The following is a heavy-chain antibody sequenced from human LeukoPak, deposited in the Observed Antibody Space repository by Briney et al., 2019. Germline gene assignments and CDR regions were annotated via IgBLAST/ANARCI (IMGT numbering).Heavy chain of an antibody. Sequence: ASVKVSCKASGYTFTGYYMHWVRQAPGQGLEWMGWINPKSGGTNYAQKFQGRVTMTRDTSISTAYMELSSLRSEDTAVYYCARGSAYYYDSSGPSWGQGTLVTVPS. J-gene: IGHJ5*02. CDR3: ARGSAYYYDSSGPS. D-gene: IGHD3-22*01. CDR2: INPKSGGT. CDR1: GYTFTGYY. V-gene: IGHV1-2*02.